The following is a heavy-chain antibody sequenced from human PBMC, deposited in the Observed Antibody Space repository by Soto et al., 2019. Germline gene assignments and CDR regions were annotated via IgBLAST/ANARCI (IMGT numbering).Heavy chain of an antibody. V-gene: IGHV4-59*01. J-gene: IGHJ4*02. CDR3: ARGGRAHSSGYFYY. CDR1: GGSISSYY. D-gene: IGHD3-22*01. Sequence: QVQLQESGPGLVKPSETLSLTCTVSGGSISSYYWSWIRQPPGKGLEWIGYIYYSGSTNYNPSLKSRVTISVDTSKNQFSLKLSSVTAADTAVYYCARGGRAHSSGYFYYWGQGTLVTVSS. CDR2: IYYSGST.